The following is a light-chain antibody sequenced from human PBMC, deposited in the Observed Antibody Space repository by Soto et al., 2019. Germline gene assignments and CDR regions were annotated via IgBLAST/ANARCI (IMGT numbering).Light chain of an antibody. CDR1: SRDVGSYNL. J-gene: IGLJ1*01. V-gene: IGLV2-23*01. Sequence: QSVLTQPASVSGSPGQSITISCTGTSRDVGSYNLVSWYQQHPGKAPKLMIYEDNKRPSGVSNRFSVSKSGYTASLTISGLQAEDEADYYCCSYARTSTYVFGSGTKLTVL. CDR2: EDN. CDR3: CSYARTSTYV.